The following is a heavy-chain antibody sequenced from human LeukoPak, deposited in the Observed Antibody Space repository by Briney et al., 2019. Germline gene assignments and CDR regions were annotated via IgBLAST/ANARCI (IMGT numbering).Heavy chain of an antibody. CDR2: INPNSGGT. CDR3: ARAGGRSWFDP. J-gene: IGHJ5*02. CDR1: GYTFTSGYY. V-gene: IGHV1-2*02. Sequence: ASVKVSCKASGYTFTSGYYMHWVRRAPGQGVEWMGWINPNSGGTNYAQKFQGRVTITTDTSMSTAYMELSRLTSDDTAVYYCARAGGRSWFDPWGQGTLVTVSS.